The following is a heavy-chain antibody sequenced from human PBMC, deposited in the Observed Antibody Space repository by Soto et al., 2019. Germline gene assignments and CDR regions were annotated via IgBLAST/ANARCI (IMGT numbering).Heavy chain of an antibody. CDR1: GYTFSDYG. CDR3: ARERGGYSHGDS. D-gene: IGHD5-18*01. CDR2: VNIYRGTT. V-gene: IGHV1-18*01. J-gene: IGHJ4*02. Sequence: QVQLVQSGAEVQKPGASVRVSCKPSGYTFSDYGISWVRQAPGQGLEWMGWVNIYRGTTNYAQKFQGRVTMTTDTATTAAYLHLTSLTADDTAVYYCARERGGYSHGDSLGQGTLVTVSS.